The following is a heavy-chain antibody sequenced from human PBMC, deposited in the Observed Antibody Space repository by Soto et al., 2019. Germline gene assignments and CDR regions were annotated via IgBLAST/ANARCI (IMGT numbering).Heavy chain of an antibody. CDR1: GDSVSSNSAA. Sequence: SQTLSLTCAISGDSVSSNSAAWNWIRQSPSRGLEWLGRTYYGSKWYNDYAVSVKSRITINPDTSKNQFSLQLNSVTPEDTAVYYCARVKSSSWYGGYYYYYGMDVWGQGTTVTVSS. CDR3: ARVKSSSWYGGYYYYYGMDV. V-gene: IGHV6-1*01. CDR2: TYYGSKWYN. D-gene: IGHD6-13*01. J-gene: IGHJ6*02.